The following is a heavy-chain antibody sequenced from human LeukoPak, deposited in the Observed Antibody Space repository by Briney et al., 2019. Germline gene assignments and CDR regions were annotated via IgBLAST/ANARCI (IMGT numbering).Heavy chain of an antibody. Sequence: SQTLSLTCTVSGGSISSGSYYWSWIRQPAGKGLEWIGRIYTSGSTNYNPSLKSRVTISVDTSKNQFSLKLSSVTAADTAVYYCASSSLWFGGPQLTYYYYMDVWGKGTTVTVSS. V-gene: IGHV4-61*02. CDR1: GGSISSGSYY. D-gene: IGHD3-10*01. CDR2: IYTSGST. CDR3: ASSSLWFGGPQLTYYYYMDV. J-gene: IGHJ6*03.